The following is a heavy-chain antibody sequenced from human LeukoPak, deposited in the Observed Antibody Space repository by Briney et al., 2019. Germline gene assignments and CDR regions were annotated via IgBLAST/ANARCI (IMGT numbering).Heavy chain of an antibody. V-gene: IGHV1-69*13. D-gene: IGHD3-16*01. CDR3: ARDASYYYGMDV. CDR2: IIPIFGTA. CDR1: GGTFSSYA. Sequence: ASVKVSCKASGGTFSSYAISWVRQAPGQGLEWMGGIIPIFGTANYAQKFQGRVTITADESTSTAYMELSSLRSEDTAVYYCARDASYYYGMDVWGQGTTVTVSS. J-gene: IGHJ6*02.